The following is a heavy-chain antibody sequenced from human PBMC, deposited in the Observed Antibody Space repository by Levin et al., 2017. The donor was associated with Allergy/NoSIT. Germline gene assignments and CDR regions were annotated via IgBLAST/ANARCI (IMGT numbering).Heavy chain of an antibody. CDR2: IYTSGTT. CDR1: GGSITSYY. D-gene: IGHD6-13*01. Sequence: SETLSLTCAVSGGSITSYYWSWIRQPAGEGLEWIGRIYTSGTTNYNPSLKSRVTMSVDTSKNQFSLKLKSVTAADTAAYYCARGLAREEAAGTLKYYYAMDVWGQGTTVTVSS. V-gene: IGHV4-4*07. CDR3: ARGLAREEAAGTLKYYYAMDV. J-gene: IGHJ6*02.